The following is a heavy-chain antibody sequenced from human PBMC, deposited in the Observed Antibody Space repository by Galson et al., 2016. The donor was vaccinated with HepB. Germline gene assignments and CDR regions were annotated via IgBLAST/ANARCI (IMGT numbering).Heavy chain of an antibody. V-gene: IGHV3-23*01. CDR3: AKQSPGRTGVPPYYYYYYGIDV. D-gene: IGHD1-1*01. Sequence: SLRLSCAASGFSFSSYAMSCVRQAPGKGLEWVSSISGSVGITYYADSVKGRFPISRDISKNTLYLQMNSLRAEDPAVYYCAKQSPGRTGVPPYYYYYYGIDVWGPGTTVTVSS. CDR2: ISGSVGIT. CDR1: GFSFSSYA. J-gene: IGHJ6*02.